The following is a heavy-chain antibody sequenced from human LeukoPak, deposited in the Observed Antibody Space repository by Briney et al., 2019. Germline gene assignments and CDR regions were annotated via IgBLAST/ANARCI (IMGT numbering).Heavy chain of an antibody. CDR3: ARKTSSSWYVFDY. CDR2: IYPGDSDT. Sequence: GESLKISCKGSGYSFTNYWIGWVRQMPGKGLEWVGIIYPGDSDTRYSPSFQGQVTISADKSISTAYLQWSSLKASDTAMYYCARKTSSSWYVFDYWGQGTLVTVSS. V-gene: IGHV5-51*01. J-gene: IGHJ4*02. D-gene: IGHD6-13*01. CDR1: GYSFTNYW.